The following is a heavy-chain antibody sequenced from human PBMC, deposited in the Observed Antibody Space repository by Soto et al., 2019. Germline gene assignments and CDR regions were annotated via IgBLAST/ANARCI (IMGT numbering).Heavy chain of an antibody. V-gene: IGHV4-39*07. J-gene: IGHJ4*02. Sequence: SETLSLTCTVSGGSISSSSYYWGWIRQPPGKGLEWIGSIYYSGSTYYNPSLKSRVTISVDTSKNQFSLKLSSVTAADTAVYYCAISHYGDYATYWGQGTLVTVSS. CDR3: AISHYGDYATY. CDR1: GGSISSSSYY. CDR2: IYYSGST. D-gene: IGHD4-17*01.